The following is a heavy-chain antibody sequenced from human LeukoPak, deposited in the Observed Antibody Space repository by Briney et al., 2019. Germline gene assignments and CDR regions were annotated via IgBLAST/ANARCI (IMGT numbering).Heavy chain of an antibody. CDR3: TTGNWGPY. J-gene: IGHJ4*02. CDR1: GFTFSDAW. D-gene: IGHD7-27*01. V-gene: IGHV3-15*07. Sequence: TGGSLRLSCAASGFTFSDAWTNWVRQAPGKGLEWVGRIKRKTDGGTTDYAAPVKGRFIISRDDSKNTLYLQMNSLKTEDTAVYYCTTGNWGPYWGQGTLVTVSS. CDR2: IKRKTDGGTT.